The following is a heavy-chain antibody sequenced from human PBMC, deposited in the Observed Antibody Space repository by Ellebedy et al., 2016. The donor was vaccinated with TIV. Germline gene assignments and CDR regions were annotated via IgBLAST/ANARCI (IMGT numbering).Heavy chain of an antibody. J-gene: IGHJ4*02. V-gene: IGHV3-23*01. Sequence: PGGSLRLSCAASGFSFNSYAMSWVRQAPGKGLEWVSTISNTGSRTYYADSVEGRFIISRDNSKKTLYLQMNSLRAEDTAMYYCARGRSGTYIHHAFDCWGQGTLVTVSS. CDR3: ARGRSGTYIHHAFDC. CDR1: GFSFNSYA. CDR2: ISNTGSRT. D-gene: IGHD1-14*01.